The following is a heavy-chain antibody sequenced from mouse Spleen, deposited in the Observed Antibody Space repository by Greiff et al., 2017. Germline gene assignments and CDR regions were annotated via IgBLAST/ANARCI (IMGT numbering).Heavy chain of an antibody. D-gene: IGHD2-4*01. J-gene: IGHJ4*01. CDR1: GFTFSSYA. Sequence: EVQLQQSGGGLVKPGGSLKLSCAASGFTFSSYAMSWVRQTPEKRLEWVASISSGGSTYYPDSVKGRFTISRDNARNILYLQMSSLRSEDTAMYYCARRYYDYDEAMDYWGQGTSVTVSS. V-gene: IGHV5-6-5*01. CDR3: ARRYYDYDEAMDY. CDR2: ISSGGST.